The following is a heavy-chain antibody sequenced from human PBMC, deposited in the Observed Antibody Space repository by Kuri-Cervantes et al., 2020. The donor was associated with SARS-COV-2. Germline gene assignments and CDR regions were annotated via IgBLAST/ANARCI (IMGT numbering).Heavy chain of an antibody. CDR3: AKGHYDFWCGYDDAFDI. V-gene: IGHV3-23*01. CDR2: ISGSGGST. Sequence: GESLKISCAASGFTFSSYAMSWVRQAPGKGLEWVSAISGSGGSTYYADSVKGRFTISRDNSKNTLYLQMNSLRAEDTAVYYCAKGHYDFWCGYDDAFDIWGQGTMVTVSS. D-gene: IGHD3-3*01. J-gene: IGHJ3*02. CDR1: GFTFSSYA.